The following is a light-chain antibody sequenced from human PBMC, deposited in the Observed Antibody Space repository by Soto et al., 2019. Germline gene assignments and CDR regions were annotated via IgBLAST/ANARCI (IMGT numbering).Light chain of an antibody. Sequence: DIVMTQSPESLAVSLGERATINCKSSQSVLSSSNNLNYLAWYQQKPGQPPRLLITRASTRETGVPDRFSGSGSGTDFTLTIISLQAEDVAVYYCQQYYGSPVTFGQGTRLEIK. CDR1: QSVLSSSNNLNY. V-gene: IGKV4-1*01. J-gene: IGKJ5*01. CDR2: RAS. CDR3: QQYYGSPVT.